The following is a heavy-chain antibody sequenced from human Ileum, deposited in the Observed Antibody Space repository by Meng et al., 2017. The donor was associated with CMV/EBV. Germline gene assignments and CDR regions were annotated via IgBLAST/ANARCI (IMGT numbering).Heavy chain of an antibody. CDR3: ARAESSPWYKSNWGFDY. CDR2: NHGNRNN. CDR1: GGSFGKCC. J-gene: IGHJ4*02. D-gene: IGHD1-7*01. V-gene: IGHV4-34*01. Sequence: VQLRDGGEELLEPVQVLCHTVGVSGGSFGKCCGHWVRQQPGKGLGWIRDNHGNRNNNYNPPVGGRMTIAAATTKDQMALKLRSVDDADMDVYYCARAESSPWYKSNWGFDYWGQGALVTVSS.